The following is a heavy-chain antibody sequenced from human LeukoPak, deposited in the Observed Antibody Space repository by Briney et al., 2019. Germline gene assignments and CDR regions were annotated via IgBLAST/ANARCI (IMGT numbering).Heavy chain of an antibody. D-gene: IGHD3-3*01. J-gene: IGHJ4*02. CDR1: GFIFSDYA. V-gene: IGHV3-48*01. CDR2: ISSTTTTI. Sequence: PGGSLRLSCAASGFIFSDYAMNWVRQAQGKGLEWISYISSTTTTIYYADSVKGRFTISRDNAKNSLFLQMNSLRAEDTAVYYCASGYDFSSGSKRGFDNWGQGTRVTVSP. CDR3: ASGYDFSSGSKRGFDN.